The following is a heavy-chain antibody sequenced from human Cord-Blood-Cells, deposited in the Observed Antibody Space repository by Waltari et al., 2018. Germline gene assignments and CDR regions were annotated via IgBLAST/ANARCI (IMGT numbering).Heavy chain of an antibody. V-gene: IGHV4-39*01. CDR3: ARHPFNWGLRAFDI. D-gene: IGHD7-27*01. CDR1: GGSISSSSYY. CDR2: IYYSGST. Sequence: QLQLQESGPGLVKPSETLSLTCTVSGGSISSSSYYWGWIRPPPGKGLEWIGSIYYSGSTYYNPSLKSRVTISVDTSKNQFSLKLSSVTAADTAVYYCARHPFNWGLRAFDIWGQGTMVTVSS. J-gene: IGHJ3*02.